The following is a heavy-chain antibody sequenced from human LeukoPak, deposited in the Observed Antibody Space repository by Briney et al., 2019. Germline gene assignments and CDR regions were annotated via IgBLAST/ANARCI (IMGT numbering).Heavy chain of an antibody. CDR3: ARELVEMATISYFDY. J-gene: IGHJ4*02. CDR2: IYHSGST. CDR1: GGSISSHY. D-gene: IGHD5-24*01. Sequence: SETLSLTCTVSGGSISSHYWSWIRQPPGKGLEWIGYIYHSGSTNYNPSLKSRVTISVDTSKNQFSLKLSSVTAADTAVYYCARELVEMATISYFDYWGQGTLVTVSS. V-gene: IGHV4-59*11.